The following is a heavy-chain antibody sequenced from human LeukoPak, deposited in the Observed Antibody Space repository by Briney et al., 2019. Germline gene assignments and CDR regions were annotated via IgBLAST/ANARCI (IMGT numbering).Heavy chain of an antibody. J-gene: IGHJ6*03. CDR2: IGSSGDIT. D-gene: IGHD4-17*01. CDR1: GFTFSSYA. V-gene: IGHV3-23*01. CDR3: ARDQGGYGDYNSYYYYYMDV. Sequence: GGSLRLSCAASGFTFSSYAMSWVRQAPGMGLEWVSSIGSSGDITYYADSVKGRFTISRDNSKNTLYLQMNSLRAEDTAVYYCARDQGGYGDYNSYYYYYMDVWGKGTTVTVSS.